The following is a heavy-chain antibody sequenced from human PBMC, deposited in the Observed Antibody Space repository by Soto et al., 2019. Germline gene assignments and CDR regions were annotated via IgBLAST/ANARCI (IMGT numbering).Heavy chain of an antibody. J-gene: IGHJ4*02. CDR1: GFTFSSYA. D-gene: IGHD3-9*01. CDR3: AKVPASDILTGPIDY. CDR2: ISGSGGST. Sequence: GGSLRLSCAASGFTFSSYAMSWVRQAPGKGLEWVSAISGSGGSTYYADSVKGRFTISRDNSKNTLYLQMNSLRAEDTAVYYCAKVPASDILTGPIDYWGQGTLVTVSS. V-gene: IGHV3-23*01.